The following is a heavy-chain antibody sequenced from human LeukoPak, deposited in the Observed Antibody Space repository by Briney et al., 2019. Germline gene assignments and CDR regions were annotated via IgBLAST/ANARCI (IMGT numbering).Heavy chain of an antibody. J-gene: IGHJ4*02. D-gene: IGHD6-6*01. CDR2: IYYSGST. Sequence: SETLSLTCTVSGGSISSGGYYWSWSRQHPGKGLEWIGYIYYSGSTYYNPSLKSRVTISVDTSKNQFSLKLSSVTAADTAVYYCARDNLIAARTYFDYWGQGTLVTVSS. CDR3: ARDNLIAARTYFDY. CDR1: GGSISSGGYY. V-gene: IGHV4-31*03.